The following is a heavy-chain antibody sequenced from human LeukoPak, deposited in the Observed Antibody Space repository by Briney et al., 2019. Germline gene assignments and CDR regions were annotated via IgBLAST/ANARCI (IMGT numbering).Heavy chain of an antibody. CDR1: GYTFTSYY. CDR3: ARGPGPADDGGGYCFDY. Sequence: ASVKVSCKASGYTFTSYYMHWVRQAPGQGLEWMGIINPSGGSTTSAQKFQGRVTMTRDTSTSTVYVELRSLRSEDTAVYYCARGPGPADDGGGYCFDYWGQGTLVTVSS. J-gene: IGHJ4*02. D-gene: IGHD3-22*01. V-gene: IGHV1-46*01. CDR2: INPSGGST.